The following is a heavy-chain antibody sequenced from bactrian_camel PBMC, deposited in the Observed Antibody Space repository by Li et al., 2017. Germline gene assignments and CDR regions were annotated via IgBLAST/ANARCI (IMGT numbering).Heavy chain of an antibody. D-gene: IGHD1*01. CDR3: VRDFLAD. V-gene: IGHV3S55*01. J-gene: IGHJ4*01. CDR2: ISSDGSI. Sequence: HVQLVESGGGSVQAGGSLRLSCTASGFTFDDSDMGWYRQAPGNECELVSTISSDGSIYYADSVKGRFTISRDNTKNTMYLQMNSLKPEDTAVYYCVRDFLADWGQGTQVTVS. CDR1: GFTFDDSD.